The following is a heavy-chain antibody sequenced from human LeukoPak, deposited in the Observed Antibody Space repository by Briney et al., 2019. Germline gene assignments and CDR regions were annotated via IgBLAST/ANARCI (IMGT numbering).Heavy chain of an antibody. CDR3: ARGATDFDY. V-gene: IGHV4-61*02. CDR2: IYTSGST. J-gene: IGHJ4*02. CDR1: GGSISSGSYY. D-gene: IGHD5-12*01. Sequence: SETLSLTCTVSGGSISSGSYYWSWIRQPAGKGLEWIGRIYTSGSTNYNPSLKSRVTISVDTSKNQFSLKLSSVTAADTAVYYCARGATDFDYWGQGTLVTVSS.